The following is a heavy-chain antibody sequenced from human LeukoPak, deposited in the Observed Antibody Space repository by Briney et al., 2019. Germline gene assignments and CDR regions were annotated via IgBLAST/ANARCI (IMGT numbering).Heavy chain of an antibody. J-gene: IGHJ4*02. CDR1: GFTFSSYW. Sequence: GGSLRLSCAVSGFTFSSYWTHWVRQAPGKGLLWVSRINSDGSSTSYADSVKGRFTISRDNAKNTLYLQMNSLRAEDTAVYYCARRIAAAAAPYYFDYWGQGTLVTVSS. CDR2: INSDGSST. CDR3: ARRIAAAAAPYYFDY. V-gene: IGHV3-74*01. D-gene: IGHD6-13*01.